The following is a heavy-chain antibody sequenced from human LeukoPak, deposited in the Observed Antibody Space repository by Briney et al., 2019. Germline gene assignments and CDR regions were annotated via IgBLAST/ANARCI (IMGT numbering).Heavy chain of an antibody. D-gene: IGHD1-20*01. J-gene: IGHJ6*02. CDR2: ISYDGSNK. V-gene: IGHV3-30*18. CDR3: AKASVTGGGSGMDV. Sequence: ISYDGSNKYYADSVKGRFTISRDNSKNTLYLQMNSLRAEDTAVYYCAKASVTGGGSGMDVWGQGTTVTVSS.